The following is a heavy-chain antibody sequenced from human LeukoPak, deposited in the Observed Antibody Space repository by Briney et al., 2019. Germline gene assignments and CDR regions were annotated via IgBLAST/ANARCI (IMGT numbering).Heavy chain of an antibody. Sequence: GASVKVSCKASGYTFTSYDINWVRQATGQGLEWMGWMNPNSGNTGYAQKFQGRVTMTRNTSISTAYMEPSSLRSEDTAVYYCARGTFSGSSDGDWFDPWGQGTLVTVSS. CDR1: GYTFTSYD. J-gene: IGHJ5*02. D-gene: IGHD1-26*01. V-gene: IGHV1-8*01. CDR2: MNPNSGNT. CDR3: ARGTFSGSSDGDWFDP.